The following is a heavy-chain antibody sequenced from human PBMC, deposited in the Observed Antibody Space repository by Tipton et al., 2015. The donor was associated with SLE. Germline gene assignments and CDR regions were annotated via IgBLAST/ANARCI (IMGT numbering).Heavy chain of an antibody. D-gene: IGHD5-24*01. CDR2: ISVYNGNT. CDR3: ARGGGSMRWLQSRDDAFDI. V-gene: IGHV1-18*01. CDR1: GYTFTSYG. Sequence: QVQLVQSGAEVKKPGASVKVSCKASGYTFTSYGINWVRQAPGQGLEWMGWISVYNGNTNYAQKLQGRVTMTTDTSTSTAYMELSSLRSEDTAVYYCARGGGSMRWLQSRDDAFDIWGQGTMVTVSS. J-gene: IGHJ3*02.